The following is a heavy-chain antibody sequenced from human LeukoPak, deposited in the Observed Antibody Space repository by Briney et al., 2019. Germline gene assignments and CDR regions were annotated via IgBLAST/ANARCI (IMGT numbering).Heavy chain of an antibody. Sequence: PGGSLRLSCAASGFAFSSYSMNWVRQAPGKGLEWVAVIWYDGSNKYYADSVKGRFTISRDNSKNTLYLQMNSLRAEDTAVYYCARDSPESPLKEWLFDYWGQGTLVTVSS. CDR2: IWYDGSNK. CDR3: ARDSPESPLKEWLFDY. J-gene: IGHJ4*02. V-gene: IGHV3-33*08. CDR1: GFAFSSYS. D-gene: IGHD6-19*01.